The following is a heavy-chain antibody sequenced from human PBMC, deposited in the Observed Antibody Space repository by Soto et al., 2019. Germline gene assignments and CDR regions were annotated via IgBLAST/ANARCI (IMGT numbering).Heavy chain of an antibody. D-gene: IGHD5-12*01. J-gene: IGHJ4*02. V-gene: IGHV3-30*18. CDR3: AKDRDGYNSGY. CDR1: GFTFSSYG. Sequence: PGGSLRLSCAASGFTFSSYGMHWVRQAPGKGLEWVAVISYDGSNKYYADSVKGRFTISRDNSKNTLYLQMNSLRAEDTAVYYCAKDRDGYNSGYWGQGT. CDR2: ISYDGSNK.